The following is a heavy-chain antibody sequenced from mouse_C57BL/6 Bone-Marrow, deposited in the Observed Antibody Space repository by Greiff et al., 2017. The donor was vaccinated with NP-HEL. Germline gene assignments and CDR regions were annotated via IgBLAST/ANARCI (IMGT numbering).Heavy chain of an antibody. Sequence: LVESGAELARPGASVKLSCKASGYTFTSYGISWVKQRTGQGLEWIGEIYPRSGNTYYNEKFKGKATLTADKSSSTAYMELRSLTSEDSAVYFCARHYGSSPYWYFDVWGTGTTVTVSS. V-gene: IGHV1-81*01. CDR2: IYPRSGNT. CDR1: GYTFTSYG. CDR3: ARHYGSSPYWYFDV. D-gene: IGHD1-1*01. J-gene: IGHJ1*03.